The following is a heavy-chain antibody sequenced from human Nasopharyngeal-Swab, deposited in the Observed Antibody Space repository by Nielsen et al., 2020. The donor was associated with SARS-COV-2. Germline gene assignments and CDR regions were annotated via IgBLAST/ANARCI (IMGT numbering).Heavy chain of an antibody. D-gene: IGHD3-22*01. CDR1: GGSIRSSSYY. Sequence: GSLRLSCSVPGGSIRSSSYYWGWIRQPPGKGLEWIGSIFYSGSTYYNPSLKSRVTISVDTSKNQFSLRLSSVTAADTAVYYCARDNLSYDSSGYSPRYFDPWGQGTLVTVSS. J-gene: IGHJ5*02. V-gene: IGHV4-39*07. CDR3: ARDNLSYDSSGYSPRYFDP. CDR2: IFYSGST.